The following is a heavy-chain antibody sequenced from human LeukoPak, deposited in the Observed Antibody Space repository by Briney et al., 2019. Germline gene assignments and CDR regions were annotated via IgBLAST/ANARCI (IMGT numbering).Heavy chain of an antibody. CDR2: KSYRSHQLHS. CDR3: GRETDFGVVPN. J-gene: IGHJ4*02. V-gene: IGHV6-1*01. D-gene: IGHD3-3*01. Sequence: SQTLSLTCALSGGSVSSNGASWIWLRQSPSRGLEWLGSKSYRSHQLHSVYAPSVKGRITLTPDTSKNQFSLQLNSMTAADTAVYYCGRETDFGVVPNWGQGTLVIVSS. CDR1: GGSVSSNGAS.